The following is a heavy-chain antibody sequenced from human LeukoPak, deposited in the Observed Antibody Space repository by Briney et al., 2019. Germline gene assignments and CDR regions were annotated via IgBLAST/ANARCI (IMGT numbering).Heavy chain of an antibody. CDR3: AKDTSGIAAAGTEFDY. CDR2: ISGSGGST. V-gene: IGHV3-23*01. J-gene: IGHJ4*02. Sequence: GSLRLSCAASGFTFSSYALSWVRQASGKGLEWVSAISGSGGSTYYADSVKGRFTISRDNSKNTLYLQMNSLRAEDTAVYYCAKDTSGIAAAGTEFDYWGQGTLVTVSS. D-gene: IGHD6-13*01. CDR1: GFTFSSYA.